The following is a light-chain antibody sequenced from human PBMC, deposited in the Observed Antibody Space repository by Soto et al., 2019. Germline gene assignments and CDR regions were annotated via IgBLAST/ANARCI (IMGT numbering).Light chain of an antibody. V-gene: IGKV3-15*01. J-gene: IGKJ5*01. CDR1: QSVSSH. CDR3: QHYHGWPIT. CDR2: DAS. Sequence: EIVMTQSPATLSVSPGEGATVSCRASQSVSSHLAWYQHKPGQAPRLLFYDASTRATGIPARFSGSGSGTEFTLTISSLQSEDFAVYYCQHYHGWPITFGLGTRLEIK.